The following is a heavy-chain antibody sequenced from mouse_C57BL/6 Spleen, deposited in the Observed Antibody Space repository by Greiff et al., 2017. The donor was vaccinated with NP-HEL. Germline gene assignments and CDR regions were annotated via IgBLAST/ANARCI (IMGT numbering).Heavy chain of an antibody. J-gene: IGHJ2*01. V-gene: IGHV1-82*01. Sequence: VQLQESGPELVKPGASVKISCKASGYAFSSSWMNWVKQRPGKGLEWIGRIYPGDGDTNYNGKFKGKATLTADKSSSTAYMQLSSLTSEDSAVYFCAKGGFPLDYWGQGTTLTVSS. CDR2: IYPGDGDT. CDR1: GYAFSSSW. CDR3: AKGGFPLDY.